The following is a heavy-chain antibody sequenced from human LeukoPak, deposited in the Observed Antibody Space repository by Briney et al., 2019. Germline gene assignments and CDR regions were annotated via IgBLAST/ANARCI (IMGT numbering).Heavy chain of an antibody. CDR1: GFTFSSYA. V-gene: IGHV3-23*01. CDR3: AKCTGQQLVPSSSYYGMDV. Sequence: EGSLRLSCAASGFTFSSYAMSWVRQAPGKGLEWVSGISGSGDSTYYADSVKGRFTISRGNSKNTLYLQMNSLRAEDTAVYFCAKCTGQQLVPSSSYYGMDVWGQGTTVTVSS. CDR2: ISGSGDST. D-gene: IGHD6-13*01. J-gene: IGHJ6*02.